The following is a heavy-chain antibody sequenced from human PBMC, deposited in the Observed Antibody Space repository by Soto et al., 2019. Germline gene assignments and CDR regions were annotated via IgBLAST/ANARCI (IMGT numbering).Heavy chain of an antibody. CDR1: GFTFSSYG. D-gene: IGHD3-22*01. J-gene: IGHJ4*02. V-gene: IGHV3-33*01. CDR3: ARSYYYDSSGYPGFDY. Sequence: QVQLVESGGGEVQPGRSLRLSCAASGFTFSSYGMHWVRQAPGKGLEWVAVIWYDGSNKYYADSVKGRFTISRDNSKNTLYLQMNSLRAEDTAVYYCARSYYYDSSGYPGFDYWGQGTLVTVSS. CDR2: IWYDGSNK.